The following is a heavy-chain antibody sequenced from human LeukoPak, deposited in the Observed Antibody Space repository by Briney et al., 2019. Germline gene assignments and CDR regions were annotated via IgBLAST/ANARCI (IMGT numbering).Heavy chain of an antibody. CDR2: ISWNSGSI. CDR3: ARSPGIGVAGTVDY. J-gene: IGHJ4*02. V-gene: IGHV3-9*01. D-gene: IGHD6-19*01. CDR1: GFTFDGYA. Sequence: QPGGSLRLSCAASGFTFDGYAMHWVRQAPGKGLEWVSGISWNSGSIAYADSVKGRFTISRDNAKNSLHLQMNSLRAEDTALYYCARSPGIGVAGTVDYWGQGTLVSVSS.